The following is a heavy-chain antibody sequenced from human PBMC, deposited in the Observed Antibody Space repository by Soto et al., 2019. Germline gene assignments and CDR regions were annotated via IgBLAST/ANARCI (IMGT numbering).Heavy chain of an antibody. CDR2: ISYDGSKK. V-gene: IGHV3-30*03. CDR3: VGGQYYFDY. Sequence: QVQLVESGGGVVQPGNSLRLSCAASGFPFTAYGMHWVREGPGKGLEWVAVISYDGSKKFYADSVKGRFTISRDNSKNTLYLQMNSLRPEDTALYYCVGGQYYFDYRGQGTLVTVSS. J-gene: IGHJ4*02. D-gene: IGHD3-10*01. CDR1: GFPFTAYG.